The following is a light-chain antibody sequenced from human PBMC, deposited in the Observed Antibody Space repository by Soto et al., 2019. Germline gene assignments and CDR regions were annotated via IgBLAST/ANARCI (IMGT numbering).Light chain of an antibody. Sequence: ELVFTQSPGTPSLSPGERATLSCRASQSLNARYLAWYQVKPGQAPRLLFYGASSRATGIPDRFIGSGSGTDFTLTITGLEPEDFAVYYCQQFHISRTFGQGTKVDIK. J-gene: IGKJ1*01. V-gene: IGKV3-20*01. CDR3: QQFHISRT. CDR1: QSLNARY. CDR2: GAS.